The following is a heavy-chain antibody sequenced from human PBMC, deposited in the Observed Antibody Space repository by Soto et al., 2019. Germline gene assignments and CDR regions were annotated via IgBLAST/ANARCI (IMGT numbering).Heavy chain of an antibody. CDR1: GGSFSGYY. CDR3: ARGAVDYCSGGSCPPYNWFDP. V-gene: IGHV4-34*01. Sequence: SETLSLTCAVYGGSFSGYYWSWIRQPPGKGLEWIGEINHSGSTNYNPSLKSRVTISVDTSKNQFSLKLSSVTAADTAVYYCARGAVDYCSGGSCPPYNWFDPWGQGTLVTVS. J-gene: IGHJ5*02. CDR2: INHSGST. D-gene: IGHD2-15*01.